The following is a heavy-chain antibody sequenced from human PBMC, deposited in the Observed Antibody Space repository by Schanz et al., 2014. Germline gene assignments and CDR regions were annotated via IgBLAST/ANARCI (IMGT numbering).Heavy chain of an antibody. CDR1: GFTFSNHG. CDR3: ARDRQQLVGRIGYYYGMDG. J-gene: IGHJ6*02. V-gene: IGHV3-48*01. D-gene: IGHD6-13*01. Sequence: VQLVESGGGVVQPGRSLRLSCAASGFTFSNHGMHWVRQAPGKGLEWVSYISGSSSTKYYADSVKGRFTISRDNGKKSLYLQMNSLRAEDTAVYFCARDRQQLVGRIGYYYGMDGWGQGTTVTVSS. CDR2: ISGSSSTK.